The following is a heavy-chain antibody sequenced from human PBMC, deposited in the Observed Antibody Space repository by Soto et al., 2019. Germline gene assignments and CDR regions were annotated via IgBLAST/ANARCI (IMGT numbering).Heavy chain of an antibody. J-gene: IGHJ5*02. CDR2: INPSGGST. CDR3: ARGPEDTYSSGWYGSWFDP. D-gene: IGHD6-19*01. CDR1: GYTFTSYY. Sequence: QVQLVQSGAEVKKPGASVKVSCKASGYTFTSYYMHWVRQAPGQGLEWMGIINPSGGSTSYAQKFQGRVTMTRDTSTSTVYMELSSLRSEDTAVYYCARGPEDTYSSGWYGSWFDPWGQGTLVTVSS. V-gene: IGHV1-46*01.